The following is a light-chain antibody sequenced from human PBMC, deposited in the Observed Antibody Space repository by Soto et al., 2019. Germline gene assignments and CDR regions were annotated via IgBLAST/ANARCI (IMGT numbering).Light chain of an antibody. J-gene: IGLJ2*01. CDR2: YDS. Sequence: SYELTQPPSVSVAPGKTARITCGGNNIGSKSVNWYQQKPGQAPVLVIYYDSDRPSGIPERFSGSNSGNTATLTISRVEAGDEADYYCQVWDSSSDHLVVFGGGTKVTVL. V-gene: IGLV3-21*04. CDR3: QVWDSSSDHLVV. CDR1: NIGSKS.